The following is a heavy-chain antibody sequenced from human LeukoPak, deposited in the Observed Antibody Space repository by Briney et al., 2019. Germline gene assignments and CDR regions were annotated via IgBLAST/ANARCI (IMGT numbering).Heavy chain of an antibody. CDR1: GFTFSSYA. CDR3: AKAPVTSCRGAFCYPFDY. Sequence: GGSLRLSCAASGFTFSSYAMSWVRQAPGKGLGWVSAISGSGDITYYAASVRGRFTISRDTSRSTLYLQMNSLRAEDAAVYYCAKAPVTSCRGAFCYPFDYWGQGTLVTVSS. D-gene: IGHD2-15*01. J-gene: IGHJ4*02. V-gene: IGHV3-23*01. CDR2: ISGSGDIT.